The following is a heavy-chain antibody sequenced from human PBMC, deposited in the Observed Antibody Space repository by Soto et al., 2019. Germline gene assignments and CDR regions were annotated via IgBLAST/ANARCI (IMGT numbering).Heavy chain of an antibody. CDR3: ARGWWAHFDY. Sequence: EVQLVESGGGLVQPGGSLRLSCAASGFTVSSNYMNWVRQAPGKGLEWVSVIYSGVSTYYADSVKGRFTISRDNSKNTLYLQMNTLRAEDTAVYYCARGWWAHFDYWGQGPLVTVSS. CDR2: IYSGVST. J-gene: IGHJ4*02. V-gene: IGHV3-66*01. CDR1: GFTVSSNY. D-gene: IGHD2-15*01.